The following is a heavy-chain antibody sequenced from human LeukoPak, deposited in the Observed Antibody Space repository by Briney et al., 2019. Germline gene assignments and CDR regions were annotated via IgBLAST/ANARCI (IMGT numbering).Heavy chain of an antibody. CDR2: VSYRGST. Sequence: SEPLSLTCTVSGGSISSGDYYWSWIRQPPGKGLEWIGYVSYRGSTYYSPSLKSRVTISVDTSKTQFSLKLSSVTAADTAVYYCARRLANFNDAFDIWGQGTMVTVSS. CDR3: ARRLANFNDAFDI. V-gene: IGHV4-30-4*01. CDR1: GGSISSGDYY. J-gene: IGHJ3*02. D-gene: IGHD4/OR15-4a*01.